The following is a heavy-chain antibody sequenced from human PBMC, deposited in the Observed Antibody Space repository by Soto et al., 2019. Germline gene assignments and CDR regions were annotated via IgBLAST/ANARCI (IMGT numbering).Heavy chain of an antibody. CDR2: IYYSGST. D-gene: IGHD2-2*01. J-gene: IGHJ6*01. V-gene: IGHV4-39*01. CDR1: GGSISSSSYY. Sequence: SETLSLTCTVSGGSISSSSYYWGWIHHPPGKGLEWIGSIYYSGSTYYNPSLKSRVTISVDTSKNQFSLKLSSVTAADTAVYYCARPGYCSSTSCYGYYYYGMDVWGQGTTVTVSS. CDR3: ARPGYCSSTSCYGYYYYGMDV.